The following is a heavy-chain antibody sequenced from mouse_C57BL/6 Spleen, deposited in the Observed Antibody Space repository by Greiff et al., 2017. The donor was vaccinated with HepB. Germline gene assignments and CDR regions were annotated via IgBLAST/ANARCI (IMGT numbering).Heavy chain of an antibody. Sequence: QVQLQQPGAELVKPGASVKLSCKASGYTFTSYWMHWVKQRPGQGLEWIGMIHPNSGSTNYNEKFKSKATLTVDTSSSTAYMQLSSLTSEDSAVYYCARLGQLRLKDFDYWGQGTTLTVSS. CDR3: ARLGQLRLKDFDY. CDR1: GYTFTSYW. V-gene: IGHV1-64*01. J-gene: IGHJ2*01. D-gene: IGHD3-2*02. CDR2: IHPNSGST.